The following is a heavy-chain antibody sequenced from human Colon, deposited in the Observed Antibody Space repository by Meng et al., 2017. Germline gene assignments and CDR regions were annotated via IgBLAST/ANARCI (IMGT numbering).Heavy chain of an antibody. J-gene: IGHJ4*02. CDR2: INHSGST. CDR3: ARSLGYYDYVWGSYPPGY. Sequence: LLKPSGTLSPTGAVYGGSFSVYYGGWIRQPPGKGLEWIGEINHSGSTNYNPSLKSRVTISVDTSKNQFSLKLSSVTAADTAVYYCARSLGYYDYVWGSYPPGYWGQGTLVTVSS. D-gene: IGHD3-16*01. CDR1: GGSFSVYY. V-gene: IGHV4-34*01.